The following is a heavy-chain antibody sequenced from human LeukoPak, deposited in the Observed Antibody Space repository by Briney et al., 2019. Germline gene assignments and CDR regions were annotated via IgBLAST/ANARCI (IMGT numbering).Heavy chain of an antibody. V-gene: IGHV4-34*01. J-gene: IGHJ6*02. D-gene: IGHD3-10*01. CDR3: ARDTYYYGSGSIGSYGMDV. CDR1: GGSFXGYY. CDR2: INHSGST. Sequence: TXSLTCAVYGGSFXGYYWSWIRQPPGKGLEWIGEINHSGSTNYNPSLKSRVTISVDTSKNQFSLKLSSVTAADTAVYYCARDTYYYGSGSIGSYGMDVWGQGTTVTVSS.